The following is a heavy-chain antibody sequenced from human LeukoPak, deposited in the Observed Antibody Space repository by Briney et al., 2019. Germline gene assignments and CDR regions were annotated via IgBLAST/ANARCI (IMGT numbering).Heavy chain of an antibody. Sequence: GGSLRLSCAASGFTFSSYAMSWVRQAPGKGLEWVSAISGSGGSAYYADSVTGRFTISRDNYKNTLYLQMNSLRREDTAVYYCAKDYYDSSGYCYSDYWGQGTLVTVSS. CDR1: GFTFSSYA. D-gene: IGHD3-22*01. CDR2: ISGSGGSA. CDR3: AKDYYDSSGYCYSDY. V-gene: IGHV3-23*01. J-gene: IGHJ4*02.